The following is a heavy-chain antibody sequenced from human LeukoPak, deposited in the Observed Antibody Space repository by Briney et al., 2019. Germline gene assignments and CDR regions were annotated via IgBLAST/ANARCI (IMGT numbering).Heavy chain of an antibody. V-gene: IGHV3-23*01. CDR2: LSGSGGST. CDR3: AKDLDARIGVTGIDY. CDR1: GYTLRSYA. D-gene: IGHD6-19*01. Sequence: GGALRLSCAASGYTLRSYAMSCVRQAPGRGVEWVSALSGSGGSTHSADSVKGRFTISRDNSRNTLYLQMNSLSAEDTAVYDCAKDLDARIGVTGIDYWGQGTLVTVSS. J-gene: IGHJ4*02.